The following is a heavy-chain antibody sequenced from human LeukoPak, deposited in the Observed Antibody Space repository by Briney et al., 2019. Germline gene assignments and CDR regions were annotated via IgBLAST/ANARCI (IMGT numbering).Heavy chain of an antibody. Sequence: GGSLRLSCAASGFAFDTYSMTWVRQAPGKGLEWVSSISSWSSFIYSADSVAGRFTISRDNAKNSLYLQMNSLRAEDTAVYYCARAGSTNSWFDPWGQGTLVIVSS. CDR2: ISSWSSFI. J-gene: IGHJ5*02. CDR1: GFAFDTYS. V-gene: IGHV3-21*01. D-gene: IGHD2-2*01. CDR3: ARAGSTNSWFDP.